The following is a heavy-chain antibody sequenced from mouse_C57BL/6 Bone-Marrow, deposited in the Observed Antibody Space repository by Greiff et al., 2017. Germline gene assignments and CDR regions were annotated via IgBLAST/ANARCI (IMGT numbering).Heavy chain of an antibody. CDR1: GYAFSSSW. D-gene: IGHD2-4*01. V-gene: IGHV1-82*01. CDR2: IYPGDGDT. J-gene: IGHJ1*03. CDR3: ARRDDDRWYFDV. Sequence: QVQLQESGPELVKPGASVKISCKASGYAFSSSWMNWVKQRPGKGLEWIGRIYPGDGDTNYNGKFKGKATLTADKSSSTAYMQLSSLTSEDSAVYFCARRDDDRWYFDVWGTGTTVTVSS.